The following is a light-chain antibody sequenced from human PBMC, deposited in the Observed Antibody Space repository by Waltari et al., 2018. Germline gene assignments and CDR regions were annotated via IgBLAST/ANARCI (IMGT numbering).Light chain of an antibody. CDR1: QSVSSH. J-gene: IGKJ3*01. CDR2: GAS. Sequence: EVLMTQSPATLSVSPGERATLSCRASQSVSSHLAWYQQKPGQAPRLLIYGASTRATGIPARFTGSGSGTEFTLSISSLQSEDIAVYYCQQRSNWRDTFGPGTKVDIK. V-gene: IGKV3-15*01. CDR3: QQRSNWRDT.